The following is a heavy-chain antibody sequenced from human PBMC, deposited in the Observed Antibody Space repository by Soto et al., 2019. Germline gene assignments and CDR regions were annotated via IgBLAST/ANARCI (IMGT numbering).Heavy chain of an antibody. D-gene: IGHD4-17*01. CDR1: GYTFPSST. V-gene: IGHV1-18*01. CDR2: IKAYSGNT. J-gene: IGHJ4*02. Sequence: QVPLVQSGAEVKHPGASVKVSCKATGYTFPSSTISWLRQAPGQGLEWMGWIKAYSGNTNYAQKLQGRVTMTTDTSTNTAYMELGSLTSADTAMYYCAIADYGDDDYWGQGTLVTVSS. CDR3: AIADYGDDDY.